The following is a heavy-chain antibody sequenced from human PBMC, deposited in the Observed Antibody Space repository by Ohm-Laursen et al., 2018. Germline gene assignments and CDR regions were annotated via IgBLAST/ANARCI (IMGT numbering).Heavy chain of an antibody. Sequence: GSLRLSCTASGFTFSSYWMSWVRQAPGKGLEWVANIKQDGSEKYYVDSVKGRFTISRDNAKNSLYLQMNSLRDEDTAVYYCARAPYCSGGSCYSDCWGQGTLVTVSS. CDR2: IKQDGSEK. CDR1: GFTFSSYW. CDR3: ARAPYCSGGSCYSDC. V-gene: IGHV3-7*01. J-gene: IGHJ4*02. D-gene: IGHD2-15*01.